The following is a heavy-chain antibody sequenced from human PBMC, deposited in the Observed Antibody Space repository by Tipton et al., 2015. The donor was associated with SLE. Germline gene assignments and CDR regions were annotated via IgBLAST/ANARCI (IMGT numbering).Heavy chain of an antibody. J-gene: IGHJ1*01. CDR3: AKDGIAARPRDFQH. V-gene: IGHV3-30*02. CDR2: MPYDGSNK. D-gene: IGHD6-6*01. CDR1: GFTFSSHG. Sequence: SLRLSCAASGFTFSSHGMHWVRQAPGKGLEWVAFMPYDGSNKYYADSLKGRFTISRDNSKNTLYLQMNSLRAEDTAVYYCAKDGIAARPRDFQHWGQGTLVTVSS.